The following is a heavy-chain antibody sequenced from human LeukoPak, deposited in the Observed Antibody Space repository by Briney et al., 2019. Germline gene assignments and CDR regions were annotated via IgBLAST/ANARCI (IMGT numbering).Heavy chain of an antibody. J-gene: IGHJ6*02. CDR2: ISHTGSTM. D-gene: IGHD5-12*01. Sequence: GGSLRLSCAASGFRFSRYSMNWVRQAPGKGLEWESYISHTGSTMSYADSVKGRFTISRDNSKNTLYLQMNSLRAEDTAVYYCASSGGYDSYGMDVWGQGTTVTVSS. CDR1: GFRFSRYS. CDR3: ASSGGYDSYGMDV. V-gene: IGHV3-48*01.